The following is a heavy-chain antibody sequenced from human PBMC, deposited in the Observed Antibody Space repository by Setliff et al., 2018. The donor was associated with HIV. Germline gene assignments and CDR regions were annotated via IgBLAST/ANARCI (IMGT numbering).Heavy chain of an antibody. CDR2: IYYSGSA. Sequence: SETLSLTCTVSGDSVSSGSYYWSWIRQPPGKGLEWIGYIYYSGSAYYNPSLKSRVTRSIDTSNNQISLRLSSVTAADTAVYYCARHRDGGTYPLDYWGQGTLVTVSS. D-gene: IGHD1-26*01. CDR1: GDSVSSGSYY. V-gene: IGHV4-61*01. CDR3: ARHRDGGTYPLDY. J-gene: IGHJ4*02.